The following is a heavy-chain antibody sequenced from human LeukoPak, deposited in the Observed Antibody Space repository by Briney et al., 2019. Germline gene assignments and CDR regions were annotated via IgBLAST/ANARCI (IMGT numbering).Heavy chain of an antibody. V-gene: IGHV3-30*03. CDR2: VSNDGTDT. J-gene: IGHJ2*01. Sequence: PGRSLRLSCSASGFSFNNFGMHWVRQAPGKGLEWVAVVSNDGTDTHYADSVKGRFTISRDNSENTLYLQMTSLRPEATAVYYCARGRSPDYWYFDLWGRGTLVTVSS. CDR3: ARGRSPDYWYFDL. CDR1: GFSFNNFG.